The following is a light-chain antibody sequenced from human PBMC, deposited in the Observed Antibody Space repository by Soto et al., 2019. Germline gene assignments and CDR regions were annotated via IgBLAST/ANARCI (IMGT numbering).Light chain of an antibody. V-gene: IGLV2-14*01. CDR1: SSEVGRYNY. Sequence: QSVLAQPASVSGSAGQSITISSTGTSSEVGRYNYVSWFQQHPGKAPKLLIYDVSNWPSGVSDRFSGSKSGNTASLTISGLQAEDEADYYCTSFTTSSTFVFGNGTKVTVL. J-gene: IGLJ1*01. CDR2: DVS. CDR3: TSFTTSSTFV.